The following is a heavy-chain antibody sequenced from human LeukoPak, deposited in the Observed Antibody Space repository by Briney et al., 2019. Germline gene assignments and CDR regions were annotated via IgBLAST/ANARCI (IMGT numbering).Heavy chain of an antibody. Sequence: SETLSLTCAVYGGSLSGYYWSWIRQPPGKGLEWIGEINHSGSTNYNPSLKSRVTISVDTSKNQFSLKLSSVTAADTAVYYCARSRVPATSPLDYWGQGTLVTVSS. CDR1: GGSLSGYY. CDR2: INHSGST. J-gene: IGHJ4*02. D-gene: IGHD2-2*01. CDR3: ARSRVPATSPLDY. V-gene: IGHV4-34*01.